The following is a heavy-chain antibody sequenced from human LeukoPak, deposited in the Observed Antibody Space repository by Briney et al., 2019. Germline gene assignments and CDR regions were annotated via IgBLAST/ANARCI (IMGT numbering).Heavy chain of an antibody. V-gene: IGHV3-33*01. CDR1: GFTFSSYG. CDR3: ARPGIAVAGEFFDY. CDR2: IWYDGSNR. D-gene: IGHD6-19*01. J-gene: IGHJ4*02. Sequence: GGSQRLSCAASGFTFSSYGMHWVRQAPGKGLEWVAVIWYDGSNRYYADSVKGRFTISRDNSKNTLYLQMNSLRAEDTAVYYCARPGIAVAGEFFDYWGQGTLVTVSS.